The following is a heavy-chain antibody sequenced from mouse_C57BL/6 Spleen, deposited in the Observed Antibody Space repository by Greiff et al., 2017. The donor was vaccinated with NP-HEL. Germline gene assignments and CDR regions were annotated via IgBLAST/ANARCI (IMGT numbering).Heavy chain of an antibody. V-gene: IGHV5-4*01. Sequence: EVQGVESGGGLVKPGGSLKLSCAASGFTFSSYAMSWVRQTPEKRLEWVATISDGGSYTYYPDNVKGRFTISRDNAKNNLYLQMSHLKSEDTAMYYCAREGRLLDYWGQGTSVTVSS. J-gene: IGHJ4*01. CDR1: GFTFSSYA. D-gene: IGHD3-2*02. CDR2: ISDGGSYT. CDR3: AREGRLLDY.